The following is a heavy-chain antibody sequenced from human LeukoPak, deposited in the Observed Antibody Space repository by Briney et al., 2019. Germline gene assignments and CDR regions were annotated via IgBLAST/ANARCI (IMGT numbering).Heavy chain of an antibody. J-gene: IGHJ2*01. CDR3: ARVIAAATWFFDL. D-gene: IGHD6-13*01. CDR1: GGSIRSYF. CDR2: IYTSGST. Sequence: PSETLSLTCSVSGGSIRSYFWSWIRQPAGKGLEWIGRIYTSGSTDYNPSLRSRVSMSVDTSRNQFSLKLTSVTAADTAVYYCARVIAAATWFFDLWGRGTLVTVSS. V-gene: IGHV4-4*07.